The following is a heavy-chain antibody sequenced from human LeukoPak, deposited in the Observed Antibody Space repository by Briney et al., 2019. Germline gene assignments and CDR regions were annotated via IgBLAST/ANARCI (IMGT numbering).Heavy chain of an antibody. CDR1: GFTFDDYA. J-gene: IGHJ5*01. Sequence: GGSLRLSCAASGFTFDDYAMHWVRQAPGKGLEWVSGISWNSGSIGYADSAKGRFTISRDNAKNSLYLQMNSLRAEDTAVYFCARYTSMSAPGWFDSWGQGTLVTVSS. V-gene: IGHV3-9*01. D-gene: IGHD5-18*01. CDR2: ISWNSGSI. CDR3: ARYTSMSAPGWFDS.